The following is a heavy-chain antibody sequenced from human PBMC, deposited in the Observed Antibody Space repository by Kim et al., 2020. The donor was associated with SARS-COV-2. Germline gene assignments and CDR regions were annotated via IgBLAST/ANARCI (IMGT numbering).Heavy chain of an antibody. Sequence: GGSLRLSCAVSGLTVTSNHMTWIHQAPGRGLEWVSVIFRGGTTYYAASVQGRFTISRDYYTNTLSLQMNSLRAEDTAIYYCARDPVGDGYSFFDYWGQGTLVTVSS. J-gene: IGHJ4*02. CDR1: GLTVTSNH. CDR3: ARDPVGDGYSFFDY. CDR2: IFRGGTT. D-gene: IGHD4-4*01. V-gene: IGHV3-53*01.